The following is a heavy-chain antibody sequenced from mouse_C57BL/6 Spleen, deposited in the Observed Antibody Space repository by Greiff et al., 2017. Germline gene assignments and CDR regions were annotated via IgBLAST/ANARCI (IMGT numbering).Heavy chain of an antibody. Sequence: VQLKESGPELVKPGASVKMSCKASGYTFTDYNMHWVKQSHGKSLEWIGYINPNNGGTSYNQKFKGKATLTVNTSSSTAYVELRSLTSEDSAVYYWAIPAWFAYWGQGTLVTVAA. CDR2: INPNNGGT. V-gene: IGHV1-22*01. CDR1: GYTFTDYN. CDR3: AIPAWFAY. J-gene: IGHJ3*01.